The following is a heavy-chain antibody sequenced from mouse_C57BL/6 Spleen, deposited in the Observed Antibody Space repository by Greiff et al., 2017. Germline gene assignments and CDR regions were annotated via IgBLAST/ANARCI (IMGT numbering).Heavy chain of an antibody. Sequence: QVQLQQSGPELVKPGASVKISCKASGYAFSSSWMNWVKQRPGKGLEWIGRIYPGDGDTNYNGKFKGKATLTADKSSSTAYMQLSSLTSEDSAVYFCARAWLLRGFYYAMDYWGQGTSVTVSS. D-gene: IGHD2-3*01. CDR1: GYAFSSSW. CDR3: ARAWLLRGFYYAMDY. J-gene: IGHJ4*01. CDR2: IYPGDGDT. V-gene: IGHV1-82*01.